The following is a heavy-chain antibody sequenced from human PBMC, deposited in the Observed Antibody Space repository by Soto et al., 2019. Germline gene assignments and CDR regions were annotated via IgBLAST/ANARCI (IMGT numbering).Heavy chain of an antibody. CDR3: ARGRLVPAVNFDY. Sequence: QPQLQESGSGLVKPSQTLSLTCAVSGDSISSGGFSWSWIRQPPGKGLEWIGYIYHSGTSFYNPSLKGRVTISVDGSKNQFSLKVNSVTAADTAVYYCARGRLVPAVNFDYWGLGTLVTVSS. D-gene: IGHD2-2*01. CDR1: GDSISSGGFS. J-gene: IGHJ4*02. V-gene: IGHV4-30-2*01. CDR2: IYHSGTS.